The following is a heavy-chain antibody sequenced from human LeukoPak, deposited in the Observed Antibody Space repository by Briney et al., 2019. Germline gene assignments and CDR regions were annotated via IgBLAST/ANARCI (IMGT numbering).Heavy chain of an antibody. CDR3: ARDFQAEPSSWFNNWFDP. CDR1: GGSISSYY. CDR2: IYYSGST. D-gene: IGHD6-13*01. Sequence: SETLSLTCTVSGGSISSYYWSWIRQPPGKGLEWIGYIYYSGSTNYNPSLKSRVTISVDTSKNQFSLKLSSVTAAGTAVYYCARDFQAEPSSWFNNWFDPWGQGTLVTVSS. J-gene: IGHJ5*02. V-gene: IGHV4-59*12.